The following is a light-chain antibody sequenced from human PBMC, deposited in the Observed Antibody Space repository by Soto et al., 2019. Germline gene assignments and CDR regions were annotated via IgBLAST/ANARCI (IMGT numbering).Light chain of an antibody. CDR2: DAS. CDR3: QQYAYSPLN. CDR1: RSVGNNY. J-gene: IGKJ4*01. Sequence: EIVLTQSPGTLSLSPGEGATLSCRASRSVGNNYLAWYQQRPGRAPNLLIYDASSRATGIPDRISGSGSGTDFTLTISRLEPEDSAMYYCQQYAYSPLNFGGGTKVEIK. V-gene: IGKV3-20*01.